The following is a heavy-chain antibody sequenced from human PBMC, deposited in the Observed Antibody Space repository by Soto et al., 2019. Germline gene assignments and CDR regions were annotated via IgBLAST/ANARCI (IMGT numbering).Heavy chain of an antibody. CDR3: ARDRAEATDYYYYYMEV. CDR2: ICSGGST. D-gene: IGHD6-25*01. J-gene: IGHJ6*03. Sequence: GGSLRLSCAASGFTVSSNYMSWVRQAPGKGLEWVSVICSGGSTYYADSVKGRFTISRDNSKNTLYLQMNSLRAEDTAVYYCARDRAEATDYYYYYMEVWGKGTTVTVSS. CDR1: GFTVSSNY. V-gene: IGHV3-66*01.